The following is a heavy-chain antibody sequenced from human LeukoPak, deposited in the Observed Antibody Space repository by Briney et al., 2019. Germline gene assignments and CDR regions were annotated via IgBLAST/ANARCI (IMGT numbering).Heavy chain of an antibody. D-gene: IGHD3-3*01. CDR1: GFTFSCYG. J-gene: IGHJ3*02. Sequence: GGSLRLSCAASGFTFSCYGMHWVRQAPGKGLEWVAFIRYDGSNKYYADSVKGRFTISRDNSKNTLYLQMNSLRAEDTAVYYCAKTTITILDAFDIWGQGTMVTVSS. CDR2: IRYDGSNK. V-gene: IGHV3-30*02. CDR3: AKTTITILDAFDI.